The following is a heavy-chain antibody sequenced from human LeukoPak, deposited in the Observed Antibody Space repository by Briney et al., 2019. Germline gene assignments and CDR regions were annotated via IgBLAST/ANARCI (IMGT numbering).Heavy chain of an antibody. V-gene: IGHV3-23*01. CDR1: GFTFSSYA. D-gene: IGHD2-21*02. CDR3: NGARLAYCGGDCYSYFDY. CDR2: ISGSGGST. Sequence: GGSLRLSCAASGFTFSSYAMSWVRQAPGKELEWVSAISGSGGSTYYADSVKGRFTISRDNSKNTLYLQMNSLRAEDTAVYYCNGARLAYCGGDCYSYFDYWGQGTLVTVSS. J-gene: IGHJ4*02.